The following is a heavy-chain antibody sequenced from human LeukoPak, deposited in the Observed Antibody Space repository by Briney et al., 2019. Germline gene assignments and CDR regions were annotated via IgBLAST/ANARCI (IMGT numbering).Heavy chain of an antibody. J-gene: IGHJ4*02. CDR1: GFTFSSYG. Sequence: GGSLRLSCAASGFTFSSYGMHWVRQAPGKGLEWVAFIRYDGSNKYYADSVKGRFTISRDNSKNTLYLQMNSLRAEDTAVYYCARDPIHRDDYNAEWGQGVLVSVSS. CDR2: IRYDGSNK. V-gene: IGHV3-30*02. CDR3: ARDPIHRDDYNAE. D-gene: IGHD5-24*01.